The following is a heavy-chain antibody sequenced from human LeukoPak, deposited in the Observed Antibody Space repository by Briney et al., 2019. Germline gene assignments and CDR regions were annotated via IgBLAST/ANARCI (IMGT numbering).Heavy chain of an antibody. CDR3: AKAGRGGAITMIRGVKGDDYYMYV. J-gene: IGHJ6*03. CDR1: GFTFSSFG. Sequence: GGSLRLACAASGFTFSSFGMSWVRQAPGKGLEWVSAISGSGGRTYYTDSVKCRFTISRDNSKNTLYLQMNSLRAEDTAVYYCAKAGRGGAITMIRGVKGDDYYMYVWGKGTTVSISS. CDR2: ISGSGGRT. D-gene: IGHD3-10*01. V-gene: IGHV3-23*01.